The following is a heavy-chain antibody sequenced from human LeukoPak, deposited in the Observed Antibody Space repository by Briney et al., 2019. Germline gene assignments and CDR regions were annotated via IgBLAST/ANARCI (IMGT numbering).Heavy chain of an antibody. CDR1: GFTFSGSA. D-gene: IGHD3-22*01. CDR2: IRSKANSYAT. Sequence: PGGSLRLSCAASGFTFSGSAMHWVRQASGKGLEWVGRIRSKANSYATAYAASVKGRFTISRDDSKNTAYLQMNSLKTEDTAVCYCTRRDSSGYYLDYWGQGTLVTVSS. V-gene: IGHV3-73*01. J-gene: IGHJ4*02. CDR3: TRRDSSGYYLDY.